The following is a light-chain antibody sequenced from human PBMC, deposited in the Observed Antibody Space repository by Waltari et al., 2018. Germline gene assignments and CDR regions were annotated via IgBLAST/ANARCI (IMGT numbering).Light chain of an antibody. J-gene: IGKJ4*01. CDR1: QTISTN. CDR3: QQYNLWPLT. V-gene: IGKV3-15*01. CDR2: GAS. Sequence: EIVMTQSPGTLSVSPGERATLSCRASQTISTNFDWYQQKPEQAPGLLIFGASTRATGIPARFSGSGSVTEFTLTISSLQSEDFAIYYCQQYNLWPLTFGGGTTVEI.